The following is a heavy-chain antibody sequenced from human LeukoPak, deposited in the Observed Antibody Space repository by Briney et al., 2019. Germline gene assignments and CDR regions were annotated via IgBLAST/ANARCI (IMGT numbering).Heavy chain of an antibody. J-gene: IGHJ4*02. CDR1: GFTFSSYA. Sequence: GGFLRLSCAASGFTFSSYAMSWVRQAPGKGLEWVSAISGSGGSTYYADSVKGRFTISRDNSKNTLYLQMNSLRAEDTAVYYCAKDGVSYSLVRGGYYFDYWGQGTLVTVSS. D-gene: IGHD3-10*01. V-gene: IGHV3-23*01. CDR3: AKDGVSYSLVRGGYYFDY. CDR2: ISGSGGST.